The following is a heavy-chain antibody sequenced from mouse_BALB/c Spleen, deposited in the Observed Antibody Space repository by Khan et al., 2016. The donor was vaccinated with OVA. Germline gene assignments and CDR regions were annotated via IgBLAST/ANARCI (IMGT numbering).Heavy chain of an antibody. CDR3: ARAFYYGAWFAY. CDR1: GFSLTSYG. Sequence: QVQLQQSGPGLVAPSQTLSITCTVSGFSLTSYGVHWVRQPPGKGLEWLGVIWAGGSTNHNSAPMSRLSISKDNSKSQVFLKMNSLQTDDTAMYYCARAFYYGAWFAYWGQGTLVTVSA. J-gene: IGHJ3*01. D-gene: IGHD1-1*01. CDR2: IWAGGST. V-gene: IGHV2-9*02.